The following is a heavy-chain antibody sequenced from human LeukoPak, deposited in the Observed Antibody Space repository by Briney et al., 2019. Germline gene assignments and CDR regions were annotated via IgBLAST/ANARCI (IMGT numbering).Heavy chain of an antibody. V-gene: IGHV6-1*01. D-gene: IGHD4-23*01. J-gene: IGHJ2*01. CDR2: TYYRSKWYN. CDR3: ARGGNSGHWYFDL. Sequence: SQTLSLTCAISGDSVSSNSAAWNWIRQSPSRGLEWLGRTYYRSKWYNDYAVSVKSRITINSDTPKNQFSLQLNSVTPENTAVYYCARGGNSGHWYFDLWARGTLVTVSS. CDR1: GDSVSSNSAA.